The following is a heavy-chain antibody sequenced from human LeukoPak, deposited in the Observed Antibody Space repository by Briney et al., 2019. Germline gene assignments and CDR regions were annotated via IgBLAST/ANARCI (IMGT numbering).Heavy chain of an antibody. V-gene: IGHV3-7*03. D-gene: IGHD2-15*01. CDR3: ARSHCSGGSCYFDY. CDR2: IKQDGSEK. CDR1: GFTFSSYW. J-gene: IGHJ4*02. Sequence: QPGGSLRLSCAASGFTFSSYWMSWVRQAPGKGLEWVANIKQDGSEKYYVDSVKGRFSISRDNAKNSLYLQMNSLRAEDTAVYYCARSHCSGGSCYFDYWGQGTLVTVSS.